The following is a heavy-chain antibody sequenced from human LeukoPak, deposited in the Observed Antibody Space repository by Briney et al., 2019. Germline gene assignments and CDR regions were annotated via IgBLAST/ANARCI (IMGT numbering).Heavy chain of an antibody. CDR2: IIPMFGTA. CDR3: ARGNKRISMVRGVSYYNYYYMDV. Sequence: ASVKVSRKASGGTFSSYAISWVRQAPGQGLEWMGGIIPMFGTANYAQKFHGRVTITTDESTSTAYMELSSLRSEETAVYYCARGNKRISMVRGVSYYNYYYMDVWGKGTTVTVSS. V-gene: IGHV1-69*05. D-gene: IGHD3-10*01. CDR1: GGTFSSYA. J-gene: IGHJ6*03.